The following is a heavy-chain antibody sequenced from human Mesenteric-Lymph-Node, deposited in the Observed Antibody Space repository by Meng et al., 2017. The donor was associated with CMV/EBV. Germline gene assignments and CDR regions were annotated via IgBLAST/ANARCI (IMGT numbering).Heavy chain of an antibody. Sequence: GESLKISCAASGFTFSSYAMHWVRQAPGKGPEWVAVISYDGSNKYYADSVKGRFTISRDNAKMYLQMNSLRAEDTALYYCARGTRYSYGYYVHDWGHGTLVTVSS. CDR1: GFTFSSYA. CDR2: ISYDGSNK. CDR3: ARGTRYSYGYYVHD. D-gene: IGHD5-18*01. V-gene: IGHV3-30-3*01. J-gene: IGHJ4*01.